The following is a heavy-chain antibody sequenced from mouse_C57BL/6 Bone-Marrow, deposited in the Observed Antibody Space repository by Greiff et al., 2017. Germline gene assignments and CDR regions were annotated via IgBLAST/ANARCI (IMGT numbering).Heavy chain of an antibody. Sequence: QVHVKQPGAELVKPGASVMVSCKASGYTFTSYWMHWVKQRPGQGLEWIGRIHPSDSDTNYNQKFKGKATLTVDKSSSTAYMQLSSLTSEDSAVYYCAMGPLWGFNYWGQGTTLTVSS. CDR2: IHPSDSDT. V-gene: IGHV1-74*01. CDR3: AMGPLWGFNY. D-gene: IGHD1-1*02. CDR1: GYTFTSYW. J-gene: IGHJ2*01.